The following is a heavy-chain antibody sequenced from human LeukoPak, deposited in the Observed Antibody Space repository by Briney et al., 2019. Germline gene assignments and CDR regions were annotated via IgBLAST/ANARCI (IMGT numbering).Heavy chain of an antibody. CDR2: INHSGST. CDR3: ARRTRYYYDSSGYYNY. V-gene: IGHV4-34*01. Sequence: SETLSLTCAVYGGSFSGYYWSWIRQPPGKGLEWIGEINHSGSTYYNPSLKSRVTISVDTSKNQFSLKLSSVTAADTAVYYCARRTRYYYDSSGYYNYWGQGTLVTVSS. J-gene: IGHJ4*02. D-gene: IGHD3-22*01. CDR1: GGSFSGYY.